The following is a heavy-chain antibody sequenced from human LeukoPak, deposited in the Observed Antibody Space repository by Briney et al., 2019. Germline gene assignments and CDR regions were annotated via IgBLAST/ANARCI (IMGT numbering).Heavy chain of an antibody. CDR1: GYSFTGYW. Sequence: GESLQISCKGSGYSFTGYWIGWVRQMPGKGLEWMGIIYPGDSDTRYSPSFQGQVTISADKSISTAYLQWSSLKASDTAMYYCARQGKLWFGELSSLYYYYYMDVWGKGTTVTISS. D-gene: IGHD3-10*01. CDR3: ARQGKLWFGELSSLYYYYYMDV. CDR2: IYPGDSDT. J-gene: IGHJ6*03. V-gene: IGHV5-51*01.